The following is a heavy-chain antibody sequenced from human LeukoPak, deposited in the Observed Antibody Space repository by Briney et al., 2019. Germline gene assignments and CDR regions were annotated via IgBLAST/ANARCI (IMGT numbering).Heavy chain of an antibody. Sequence: SESLSLACAVDSGSFNGYYWSWVRQPPGKGLEWIGEIIKSGSTNYNPSLRSGAPLAIDTPRSQISLWLSSVTAADTAVYYCARNSAYSTSSGFNLWGQGILVTVPS. J-gene: IGHJ4*02. V-gene: IGHV4-34*12. D-gene: IGHD2/OR15-2a*01. CDR1: SGSFNGYY. CDR2: IIKSGST. CDR3: ARNSAYSTSSGFNL.